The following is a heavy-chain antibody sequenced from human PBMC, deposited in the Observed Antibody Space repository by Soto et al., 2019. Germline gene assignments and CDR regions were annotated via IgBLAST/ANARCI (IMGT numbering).Heavy chain of an antibody. J-gene: IGHJ6*02. CDR2: ISYDGSNK. V-gene: IGHV3-30*03. Sequence: GGSLRLSCAASGFTFSSYGMHWVRQAPGKGLEWVAVISYDGSNKYYADSVKGRFTISRDNSKNTLYLQMNSLRAEDTAVYYCARARGITMVRGVIKSYYYGMDVWGQGTTVTVSS. CDR1: GFTFSSYG. CDR3: ARARGITMVRGVIKSYYYGMDV. D-gene: IGHD3-10*01.